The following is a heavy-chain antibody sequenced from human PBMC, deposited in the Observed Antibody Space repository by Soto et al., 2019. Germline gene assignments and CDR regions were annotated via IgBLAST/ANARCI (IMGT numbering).Heavy chain of an antibody. J-gene: IGHJ6*02. V-gene: IGHV4-38-2*02. CDR2: IYHSGST. D-gene: IGHD3-16*01. CDR1: GYSISTGFN. CDR3: ARDWGTGRGGGMDV. Sequence: SETLSLTCAVSGYSISTGFNWGWIRQPPGKGLEWIGSIYHSGSTYYNLSLKSRVTISADTSKNQISLKLISVTAADTALYYCARDWGTGRGGGMDVWGQGTTVTVSS.